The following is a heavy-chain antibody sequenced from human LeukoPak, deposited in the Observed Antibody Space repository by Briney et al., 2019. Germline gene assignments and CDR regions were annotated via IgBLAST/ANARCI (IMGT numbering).Heavy chain of an antibody. CDR1: GYTFTSYY. D-gene: IGHD1-26*01. Sequence: ASVKVSCKASGYTFTSYYMHWVRQAPGQGLEWMGIINPSGGSTSYAQKLQGRVTMTTDTSTRTAYMELRSLRSDDSAVYYCARDRRVVGTTTYYYYMDVWGTGTTVTVSS. J-gene: IGHJ6*03. CDR3: ARDRRVVGTTTYYYYMDV. CDR2: INPSGGST. V-gene: IGHV1-46*01.